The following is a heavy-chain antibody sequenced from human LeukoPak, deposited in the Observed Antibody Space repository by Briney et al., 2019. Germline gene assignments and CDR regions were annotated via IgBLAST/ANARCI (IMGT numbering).Heavy chain of an antibody. Sequence: SETLSLTCTVSGGSISNSRDYWAWIRQPPGKGLEWIGSFYYSGSTYYNPSLKSRVTISVDTSKNQFSLKLSSVTAADTAVYYCARTYYDILTGYYNHWGQGTLVTVSS. D-gene: IGHD3-9*01. CDR1: GGSISNSRDY. J-gene: IGHJ5*02. V-gene: IGHV4-39*07. CDR2: FYYSGST. CDR3: ARTYYDILTGYYNH.